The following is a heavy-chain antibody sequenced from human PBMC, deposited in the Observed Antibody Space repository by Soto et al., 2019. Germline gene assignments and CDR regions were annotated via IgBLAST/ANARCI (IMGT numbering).Heavy chain of an antibody. CDR2: INPNSGGT. CDR3: ARAVGYCSGGSCYRGWFDL. V-gene: IGHV1-2*02. J-gene: IGHJ5*02. CDR1: GYTFTGYY. Sequence: ASVKVSCKASGYTFTGYYMHWVRQAPGQGLEWMGWINPNSGGTNYAQKFQGRVTMTRVTSISTAYMELSRLRSDDTAVYYCARAVGYCSGGSCYRGWFDLWGQGTLVTVSS. D-gene: IGHD2-15*01.